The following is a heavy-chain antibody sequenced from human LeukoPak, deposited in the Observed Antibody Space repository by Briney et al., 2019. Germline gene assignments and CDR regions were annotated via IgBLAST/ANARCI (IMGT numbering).Heavy chain of an antibody. CDR3: ARLASGSYEYYYYMDV. D-gene: IGHD1-26*01. J-gene: IGHJ6*03. Sequence: SETLSLTCTVSGGSISSSSYYWGWIRQPPGKGLEWIGSTYYSGSTYYNPSLKSRVTISVDTSKNQFSLKLSSVTAADTAVYYCARLASGSYEYYYYMDVWGKGTTVTVSS. CDR1: GGSISSSSYY. CDR2: TYYSGST. V-gene: IGHV4-39*01.